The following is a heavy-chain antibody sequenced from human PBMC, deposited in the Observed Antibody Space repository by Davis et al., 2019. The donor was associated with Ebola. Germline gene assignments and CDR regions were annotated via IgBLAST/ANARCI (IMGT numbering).Heavy chain of an antibody. D-gene: IGHD2-2*01. CDR2: IYSGGST. CDR3: AASIVVVPAAMIA. J-gene: IGHJ5*02. V-gene: IGHV3-53*01. Sequence: GESLKISCAASGFTVSSNYMSWVRQAPGKGLEWVSVIYSGGSTYYADSVKGRFTISRDNSKNTLYLQMNSLRAEDTAVYYCAASIVVVPAAMIAWGQGTLVTVSS. CDR1: GFTVSSNY.